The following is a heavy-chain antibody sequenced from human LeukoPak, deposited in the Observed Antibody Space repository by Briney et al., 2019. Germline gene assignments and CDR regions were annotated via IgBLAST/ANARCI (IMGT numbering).Heavy chain of an antibody. CDR1: GFTFSSYW. CDR3: ARSRWLDAFDY. CDR2: INSDGSTT. Sequence: GGSLRLSCAASGFTFSSYWMHWVRQAPGKGLVWVSRINSDGSTTNYADSVKGRFTISRDNAKNTLYLQMNSLRADDTAVYYCARSRWLDAFDYWGQGTLVTESS. V-gene: IGHV3-74*01. J-gene: IGHJ4*02. D-gene: IGHD6-19*01.